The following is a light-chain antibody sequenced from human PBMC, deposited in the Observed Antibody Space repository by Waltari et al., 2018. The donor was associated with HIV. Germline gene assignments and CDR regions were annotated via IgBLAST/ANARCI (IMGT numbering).Light chain of an antibody. V-gene: IGLV1-44*01. CDR2: GKN. CDR1: TSNIGRNT. Sequence: QSVLTQPPSTSGTPEERVTISCSGTTSNIGRNTVSWFQQLPGTAPTVLFYGKNHRLSGVPDRFSGSKSGTSASLAISGLQFEDEAEYYCASWDDSLNGPVFGGGTKLSVV. CDR3: ASWDDSLNGPV. J-gene: IGLJ2*01.